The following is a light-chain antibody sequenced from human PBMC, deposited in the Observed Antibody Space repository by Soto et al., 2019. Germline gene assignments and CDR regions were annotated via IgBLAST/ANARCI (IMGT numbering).Light chain of an antibody. J-gene: IGKJ1*01. CDR1: QSVSNNY. Sequence: ETLLTQSPGTLSLSPGERATLSCRASQSVSNNYLAWYQQKPGQAPRILIYGASNRATGIPDRFSGSGSGTDFPLTISRLEPEDFAVYYCQQYGSSGTFGQGTKVDI. CDR3: QQYGSSGT. CDR2: GAS. V-gene: IGKV3-20*01.